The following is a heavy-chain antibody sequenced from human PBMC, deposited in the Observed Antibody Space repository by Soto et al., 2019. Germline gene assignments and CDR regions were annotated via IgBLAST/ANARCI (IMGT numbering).Heavy chain of an antibody. J-gene: IGHJ4*02. D-gene: IGHD2-2*01. CDR1: GGSFSGYY. Sequence: SETLSLTCAVYGGSFSGYYWSWIRQPPGKGLEWIGEINHSGSTNYNPSLKSRVTISVDTSKNQFSLKLSSVTAADTAVYYCARVKGVPAAYFDYWGQGTLVTVSS. CDR2: INHSGST. V-gene: IGHV4-34*01. CDR3: ARVKGVPAAYFDY.